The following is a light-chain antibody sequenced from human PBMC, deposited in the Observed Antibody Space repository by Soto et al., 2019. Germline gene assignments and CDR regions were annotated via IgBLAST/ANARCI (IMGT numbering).Light chain of an antibody. CDR1: QSVSGN. V-gene: IGKV3-15*01. CDR2: GAS. J-gene: IGKJ1*01. Sequence: EIVMTQSPATLSVSPGERATLSCRASQSVSGNLAWYQQKPGQAPRLLIYGASTRATGIPARFSGSGSGTEFTLTISRLEPEDFAVYYCQQYYSSRTFGQGTKVEMK. CDR3: QQYYSSRT.